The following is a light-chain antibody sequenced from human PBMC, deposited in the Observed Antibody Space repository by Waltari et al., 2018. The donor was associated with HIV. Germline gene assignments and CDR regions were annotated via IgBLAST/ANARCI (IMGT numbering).Light chain of an antibody. CDR3: ASRDDSLNGPV. V-gene: IGLV1-44*01. CDR2: SNH. J-gene: IGLJ2*01. CDR1: SSNIGGNT. Sequence: QSVLTQPPSASGTPGQRVTLSCSGSSSNIGGNTVNWYQHLPGTAPKLLIYSNHQRPSGVPDRFSGSKSGTSASLAISGLQSEDEADYYCASRDDSLNGPVFGRGTKLTVL.